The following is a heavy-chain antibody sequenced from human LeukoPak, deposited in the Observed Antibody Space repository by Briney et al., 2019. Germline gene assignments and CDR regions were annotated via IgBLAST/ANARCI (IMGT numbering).Heavy chain of an antibody. CDR1: GGSFSGYY. CDR3: ARGPTNYGGTSYYFDY. J-gene: IGHJ4*02. V-gene: IGHV4-34*01. D-gene: IGHD4-23*01. CDR2: INHSGST. Sequence: SETLSLTCAVYGGSFSGYYWSWIRQPPGKGLEWIGEINHSGSTNYNPSLKSRVTISVDTSKNQFSLKLSSVTAADTAVYYCARGPTNYGGTSYYFDYWGQGTLVTVSS.